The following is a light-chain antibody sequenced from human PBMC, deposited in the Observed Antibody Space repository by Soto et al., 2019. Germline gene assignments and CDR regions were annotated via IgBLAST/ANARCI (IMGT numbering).Light chain of an antibody. Sequence: QSVLTQSPSASATPGQAVTISCSGGSSNIGRNSVNWYQQFPGTAPRLIIYGNDVRASGVPGRFSASKSGTSASLAISGLQSEDEADFYCAAWDDNLNGLVFGGGTKLTVL. V-gene: IGLV1-44*01. CDR3: AAWDDNLNGLV. J-gene: IGLJ3*02. CDR2: GND. CDR1: SSNIGRNS.